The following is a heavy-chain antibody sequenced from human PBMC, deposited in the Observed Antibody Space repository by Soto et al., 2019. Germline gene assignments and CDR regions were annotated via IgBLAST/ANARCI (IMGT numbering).Heavy chain of an antibody. D-gene: IGHD4-17*01. CDR3: TRPRQWAVTTNECYFDY. J-gene: IGHJ4*02. CDR1: GFTFSGSA. V-gene: IGHV3-73*01. CDR2: IRSKANSYAT. Sequence: GGSLRLSCAASGFTFSGSAMHWVRQASGKGLEWVGRIRSKANSYATAYAASVKGRFTISRDDSKNTAYLQMNSLKTEDTAVYYCTRPRQWAVTTNECYFDYWGQGTLVTVSS.